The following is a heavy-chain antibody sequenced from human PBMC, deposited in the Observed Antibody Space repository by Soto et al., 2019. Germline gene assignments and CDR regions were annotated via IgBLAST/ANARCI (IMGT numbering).Heavy chain of an antibody. CDR1: GSSFSSYG. D-gene: IGHD6-13*01. CDR2: ISYDGTYK. J-gene: IGHJ4*02. V-gene: IGHV3-30*18. CDR3: AKDRGYYSSSCQFY. Sequence: QVQLVESGGVVVQPGRSLRLSCAASGSSFSSYGIHCVRQVPGKGLELVAVISYDGTYKHYADSVKGRFTFSRDNAKNTVSLQMNSLRADDTAVYYCAKDRGYYSSSCQFYWGQGTLVTVYS.